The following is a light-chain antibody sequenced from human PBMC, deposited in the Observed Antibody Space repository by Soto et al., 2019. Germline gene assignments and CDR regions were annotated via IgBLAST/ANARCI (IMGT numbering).Light chain of an antibody. V-gene: IGKV3-11*01. CDR1: QSISSY. CDR2: DGS. Sequence: EIVLTQSPATLSLSPGERATLSCTASQSISSYLAWYQQKPGQAPRLLIYDGSNRATGIPARFSGSGSETEFTLTISSLEPEDFASYYCQQRRSWPLTFGGGTKVEIK. CDR3: QQRRSWPLT. J-gene: IGKJ4*01.